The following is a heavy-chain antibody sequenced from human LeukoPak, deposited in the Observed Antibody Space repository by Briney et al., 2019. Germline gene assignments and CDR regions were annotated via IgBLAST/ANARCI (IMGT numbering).Heavy chain of an antibody. V-gene: IGHV1-18*01. J-gene: IGHJ3*02. CDR1: GYTFTSYG. Sequence: GASVKVSCKAFGYTFTSYGISWVRQAPGQGLEWMGWISAYNGNTNYAQKLQGRVTMTTDTSTSTAYMELRSLRSDDTAVYYCAADGGSGWPPGAFDIWGQGTMVTVSS. CDR2: ISAYNGNT. CDR3: AADGGSGWPPGAFDI. D-gene: IGHD6-19*01.